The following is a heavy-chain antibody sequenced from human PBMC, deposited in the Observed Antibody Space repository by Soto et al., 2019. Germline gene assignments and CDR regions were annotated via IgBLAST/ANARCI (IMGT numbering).Heavy chain of an antibody. V-gene: IGHV3-30-3*01. D-gene: IGHD3-10*01. Sequence: QVQLVESGGGVVQPGRSLRLSCAVSGFTFSNYAMHWVRQAPGKGLEWVAVISYDGSDKYYADSVKGRFTISRDNSKNTLYLQVNSLRTEDTAVYYCATQSGGNIDHWGQGALVTVSS. J-gene: IGHJ4*02. CDR1: GFTFSNYA. CDR3: ATQSGGNIDH. CDR2: ISYDGSDK.